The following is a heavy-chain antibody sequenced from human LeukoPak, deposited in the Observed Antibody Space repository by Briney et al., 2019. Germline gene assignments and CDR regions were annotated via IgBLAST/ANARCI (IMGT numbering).Heavy chain of an antibody. CDR3: ARRGRWLQAHFDY. CDR2: INHSGST. J-gene: IGHJ4*02. Sequence: SETLSLTCAVCGGSFSGYYWSWIRQPPGKGLEWIGEINHSGSTNYNPSLKSRVTISVDTSKNQFSLKLSSVTAADTAVYYCARRGRWLQAHFDYWGQGTLVTVSS. CDR1: GGSFSGYY. D-gene: IGHD5-24*01. V-gene: IGHV4-34*01.